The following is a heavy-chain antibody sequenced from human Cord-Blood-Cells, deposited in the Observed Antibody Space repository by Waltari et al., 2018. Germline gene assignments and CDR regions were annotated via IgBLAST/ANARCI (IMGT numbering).Heavy chain of an antibody. V-gene: IGHV4-39*01. Sequence: QLQLQESGPGLVKPSETLSLTCTVSGGSISSSSYYWGWIRQPPGKGLEWIGSIYYSGSTYHNPSLKSRVTISVDTSKNQFSLKLSSVTAADTAVYCCARGSASDMDVWGKGTAVTVSS. J-gene: IGHJ6*03. CDR2: IYYSGST. CDR1: GGSISSSSYY. CDR3: ARGSASDMDV.